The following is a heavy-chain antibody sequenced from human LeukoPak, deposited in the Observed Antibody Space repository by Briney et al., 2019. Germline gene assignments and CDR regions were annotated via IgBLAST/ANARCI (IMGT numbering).Heavy chain of an antibody. CDR3: AELGITMIGGV. V-gene: IGHV3-73*01. J-gene: IGHJ6*04. CDR2: IRSNANSYAT. D-gene: IGHD3-10*02. Sequence: GGSLRLSCAVSGFTFSASAMHWVRQASGKGLEWVGRIRSNANSYATAYAASVTGRFTISRDDSKNMAYLQMNSLRAEDTAVYYCAELGITMIGGVWGKGTTVTISS. CDR1: GFTFSASA.